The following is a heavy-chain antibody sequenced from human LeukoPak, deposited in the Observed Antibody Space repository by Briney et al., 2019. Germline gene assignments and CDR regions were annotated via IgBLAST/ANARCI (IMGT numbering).Heavy chain of an antibody. CDR2: ISVYNGNT. CDR3: ARGEAAARHFDY. V-gene: IGHV1-18*01. J-gene: IGHJ4*02. D-gene: IGHD6-13*01. Sequence: ASVKVSCKASGYSFNNFGISWVRQAPGEGLKWMGGISVYNGNTNYAQKLQGRVTMTTDTSTTTAYMELRSLRSDDTAVYYCARGEAAARHFDYWGQGTLVTVSS. CDR1: GYSFNNFG.